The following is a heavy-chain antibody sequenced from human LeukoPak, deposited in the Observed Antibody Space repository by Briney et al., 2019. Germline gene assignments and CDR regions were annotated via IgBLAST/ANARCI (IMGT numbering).Heavy chain of an antibody. V-gene: IGHV3-30*02. D-gene: IGHD5-18*01. J-gene: IGHJ4*02. CDR3: AKDQREAHGAMVVYYFDY. CDR2: IRYDGGNK. Sequence: GGSLRLSCAASGFTFSSYGMHWVRQAPGKGLEWVAFIRYDGGNKYYADSVKGRFTISRDNSKNTLYLQMNSLRAEDTAVYYCAKDQREAHGAMVVYYFDYWGQGTLVTVSS. CDR1: GFTFSSYG.